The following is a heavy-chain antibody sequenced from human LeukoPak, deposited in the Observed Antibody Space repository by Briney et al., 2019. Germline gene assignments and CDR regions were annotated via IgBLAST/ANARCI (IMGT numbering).Heavy chain of an antibody. CDR3: ARGVLAPHVGSSPTGFDY. D-gene: IGHD6-13*01. V-gene: IGHV1-18*01. J-gene: IGHJ4*02. CDR2: ISAYNGNT. Sequence: ASVKVSCKASGYAFTSYGISWVRQAPGQGLEWMGWISAYNGNTNYAQKLQGRVTMTTDTSTSTAYMELRSLRSDDTAVYYCARGVLAPHVGSSPTGFDYWGQGTLVTVSS. CDR1: GYAFTSYG.